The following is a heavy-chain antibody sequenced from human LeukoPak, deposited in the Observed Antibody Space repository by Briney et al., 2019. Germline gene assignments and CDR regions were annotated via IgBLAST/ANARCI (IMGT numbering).Heavy chain of an antibody. Sequence: ASVRVSCKASRYTFTSYGISCVRQAPGQGLERMGWISAYNGNTNYAQKLQGRVTMTTDTSTSTAYMELRSLRSDDTAVYYCARDHDCSSTSCSNLYNWFAPWGQGTLVTVSS. CDR1: RYTFTSYG. J-gene: IGHJ5*02. V-gene: IGHV1-18*01. D-gene: IGHD2-2*01. CDR2: ISAYNGNT. CDR3: ARDHDCSSTSCSNLYNWFAP.